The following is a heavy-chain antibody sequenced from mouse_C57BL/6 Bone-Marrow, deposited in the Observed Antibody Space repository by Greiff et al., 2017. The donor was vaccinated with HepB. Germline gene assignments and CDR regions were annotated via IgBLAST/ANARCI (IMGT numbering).Heavy chain of an antibody. Sequence: VQLQQSGAELVKPGASVKISCKASGYAFSSYWMNWVKQRPGKGLEWIGQIYPGDGDTNYNGKFKGKATLTADKPSSTAYMQLSSLTSEDSAVYFCARPDSDLYYYAMDYWGQGTSVTVSS. J-gene: IGHJ4*01. CDR3: ARPDSDLYYYAMDY. CDR2: IYPGDGDT. V-gene: IGHV1-80*01. CDR1: GYAFSSYW. D-gene: IGHD3-2*02.